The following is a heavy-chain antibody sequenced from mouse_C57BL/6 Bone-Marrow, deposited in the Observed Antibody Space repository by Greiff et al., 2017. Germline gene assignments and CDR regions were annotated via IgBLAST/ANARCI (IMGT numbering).Heavy chain of an antibody. CDR2: LDPENGDT. D-gene: IGHD2-3*01. V-gene: IGHV14-4*01. Sequence: EVQLQQSGAELVRPGASVKLSCTASGFNIKDDYMHWVKQRPEQGLEWIGWLDPENGDTEYASKFQGKATITADTSSNTAYLQLSSLTSEDTAVYYCTDDGYYLAYWGQGTLVTVSA. CDR1: GFNIKDDY. CDR3: TDDGYYLAY. J-gene: IGHJ3*01.